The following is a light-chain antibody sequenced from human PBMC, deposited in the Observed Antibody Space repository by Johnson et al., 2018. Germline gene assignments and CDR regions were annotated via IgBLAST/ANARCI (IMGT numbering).Light chain of an antibody. V-gene: IGLV1-51*02. J-gene: IGLJ1*01. CDR3: GTWDSSLSAGNV. CDR2: ENN. CDR1: SSNIGNNY. Sequence: QSVLTQPPSVSAAPGQKVTISCSGSSSNIGNNYVSWYKQLPGTAPKLLIYENNKRPSGIPDRFSGSKSGTSDTLGITGLQTGDEADYYCGTWDSSLSAGNVVGTGNKVTVL.